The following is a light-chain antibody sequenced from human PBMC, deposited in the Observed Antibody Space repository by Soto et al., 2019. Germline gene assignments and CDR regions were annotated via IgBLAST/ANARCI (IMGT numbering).Light chain of an antibody. CDR2: GTS. CDR1: QSVRSSY. Sequence: EIVLTQSPGTLSLSPGERATLSCRASQSVRSSYLAWYQQKPGQAPRLLIYGTSSRATGIPDRAIGSGSGTDFTLTITRLEPEDFAVYYCEQYCSSPLTFGGGTKVEIK. CDR3: EQYCSSPLT. J-gene: IGKJ4*02. V-gene: IGKV3-20*01.